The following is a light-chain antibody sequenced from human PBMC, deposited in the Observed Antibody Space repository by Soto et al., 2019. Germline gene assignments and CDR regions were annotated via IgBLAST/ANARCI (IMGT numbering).Light chain of an antibody. CDR1: QSVRGSY. V-gene: IGKV3-20*01. Sequence: EIVLPQSPVTLSLSPGERATLSCRASQSVRGSYLARYQQKPGQAPRLLIYGAPRRATGIPDRFSGSGSGKDFALTISRLEPEDFAVYYCQQDGSSPRTFGPGTKVDIK. J-gene: IGKJ3*01. CDR2: GAP. CDR3: QQDGSSPRT.